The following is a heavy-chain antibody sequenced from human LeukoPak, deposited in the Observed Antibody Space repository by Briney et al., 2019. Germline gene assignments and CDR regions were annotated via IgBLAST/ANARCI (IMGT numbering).Heavy chain of an antibody. CDR3: AGGRKDWGMTAGGQGWFDP. D-gene: IGHD6-13*01. V-gene: IGHV4-34*01. CDR2: INHGGTT. Sequence: SETLSLTCAVSGGSLSGYYWSWIRQPPGKGLEWIGEINHGGTTNYNPSLKSRLCTSVDTSTNHVSLKLSSVTAADTAIYYCAGGRKDWGMTAGGQGWFDPWGQGTLVTVYS. J-gene: IGHJ5*02. CDR1: GGSLSGYY.